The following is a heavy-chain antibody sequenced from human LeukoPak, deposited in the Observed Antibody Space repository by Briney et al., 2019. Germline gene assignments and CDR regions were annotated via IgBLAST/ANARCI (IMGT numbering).Heavy chain of an antibody. CDR2: MNPNSGHT. V-gene: IGHV1-8*03. Sequence: ASVKVSCKASGYTFTSYDINWVRQATGQGLEWMGWMNPNSGHTGYAQKFQGRVTITRNTSISTAYMELSSLRSEDTAVYYCARDRGSSSWFDKGWFDPWGQGTLVTVSS. CDR1: GYTFTSYD. D-gene: IGHD6-13*01. J-gene: IGHJ5*02. CDR3: ARDRGSSSWFDKGWFDP.